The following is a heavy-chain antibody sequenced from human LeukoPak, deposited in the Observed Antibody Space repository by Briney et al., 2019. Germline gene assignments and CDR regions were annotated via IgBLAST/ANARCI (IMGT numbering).Heavy chain of an antibody. CDR1: GFTFSSYA. V-gene: IGHV3-30-3*01. D-gene: IGHD6-6*01. Sequence: GSLRLSCAASGFTFSSYAMHWVRQAPGKGLEWVAVISYDGSNKYYADSVKGRFTISRDNSKNTLYLQMNSLRAEDTAVYYCARAPFPSQLGHLDYWGQGTLVTVSS. J-gene: IGHJ4*02. CDR2: ISYDGSNK. CDR3: ARAPFPSQLGHLDY.